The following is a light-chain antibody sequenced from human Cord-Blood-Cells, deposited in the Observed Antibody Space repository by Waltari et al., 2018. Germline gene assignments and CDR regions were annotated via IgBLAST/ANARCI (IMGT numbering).Light chain of an antibody. Sequence: QSALTQPASVSGSPGQSITISCTGTSSDVGGYNYVSWYQQHPGKAPKLMIYEVSNRPSEVSNLFSGSKSGNTASLTISGLQAEDEADYYCSSYTSSSVVFGGGTKLTVL. CDR2: EVS. CDR3: SSYTSSSVV. V-gene: IGLV2-14*01. CDR1: SSDVGGYNY. J-gene: IGLJ2*01.